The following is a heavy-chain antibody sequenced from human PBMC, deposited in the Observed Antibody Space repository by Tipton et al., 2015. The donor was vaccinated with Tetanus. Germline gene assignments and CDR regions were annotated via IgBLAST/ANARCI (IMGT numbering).Heavy chain of an antibody. J-gene: IGHJ6*03. Sequence: QSGAEVKKPGASVKVSCKASGYTFTSYGISWVRQAPGQGLEWMGWISAYNGNTNYAQKLHGRVTMTTDTSTSTAYMELRSLRSDDTAVYYCARDVGRDYYDSSGYYMDVWGKGTTVTVSS. D-gene: IGHD3-22*01. V-gene: IGHV1-18*01. CDR3: ARDVGRDYYDSSGYYMDV. CDR1: GYTFTSYG. CDR2: ISAYNGNT.